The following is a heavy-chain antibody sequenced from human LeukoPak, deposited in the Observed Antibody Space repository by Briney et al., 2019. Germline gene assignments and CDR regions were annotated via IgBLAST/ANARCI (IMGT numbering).Heavy chain of an antibody. CDR1: GFTFTSSA. J-gene: IGHJ4*02. D-gene: IGHD3-22*01. V-gene: IGHV1-58*02. Sequence: SVKVSCKASGFTFTSSAMQWVRQARGQRLEWIGWTVVGSGNTNYAQKFQERVTITRDMSTSTAYMELSSLRSEDTAVYYCAADLLWGYYDSSGYPGWGQGTLVTVSS. CDR2: TVVGSGNT. CDR3: AADLLWGYYDSSGYPG.